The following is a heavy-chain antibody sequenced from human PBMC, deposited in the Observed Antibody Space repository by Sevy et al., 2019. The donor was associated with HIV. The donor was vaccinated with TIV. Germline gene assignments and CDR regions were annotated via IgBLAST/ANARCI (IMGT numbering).Heavy chain of an antibody. CDR1: GFIVNDKY. D-gene: IGHD6-19*01. CDR3: VSLFLSYRSGWSYFDY. V-gene: IGHV3-66*02. Sequence: GGSLRLSCAISGFIVNDKYIIWVRQAPGKGLEWVSVIFSSGSTYYADSAKGRFTISRDNSKNTVYLQMNRVRAEDTAVYYCVSLFLSYRSGWSYFDYWGQGTLVTVSS. J-gene: IGHJ4*02. CDR2: IFSSGST.